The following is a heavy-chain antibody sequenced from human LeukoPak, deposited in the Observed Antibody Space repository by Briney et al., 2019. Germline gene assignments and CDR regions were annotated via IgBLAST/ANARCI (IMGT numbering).Heavy chain of an antibody. J-gene: IGHJ3*02. Sequence: PGGSLRLSCAASGFTFSSYAMSWVRQAPGKGLEWASAISGSGGSTYYADSVKGRFTISRDNSKNTLYLQMNSLRAEDTAVYYCAKRRCPHGAFDIWGQGTMVTVSS. V-gene: IGHV3-23*01. CDR2: ISGSGGST. D-gene: IGHD6-25*01. CDR3: AKRRCPHGAFDI. CDR1: GFTFSSYA.